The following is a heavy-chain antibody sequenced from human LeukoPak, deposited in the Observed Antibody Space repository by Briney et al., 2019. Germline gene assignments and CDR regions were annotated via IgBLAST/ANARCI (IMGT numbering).Heavy chain of an antibody. D-gene: IGHD2-15*01. V-gene: IGHV3-30*18. Sequence: GGSLRLSCAASGFTFSNYGMHWVRQAPGKGLEWVAVISYDESDKYYADSVKGRFTISRDNSKNTLYLQMNSLRPEDTAVYYCAKGVVAATNAAYYGMDVWGQGTTVTVS. CDR2: ISYDESDK. CDR1: GFTFSNYG. CDR3: AKGVVAATNAAYYGMDV. J-gene: IGHJ6*02.